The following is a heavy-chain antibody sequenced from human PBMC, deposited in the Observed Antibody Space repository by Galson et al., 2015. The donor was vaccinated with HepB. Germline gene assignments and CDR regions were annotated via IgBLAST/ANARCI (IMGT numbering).Heavy chain of an antibody. CDR2: IYYSGST. Sequence: ETLSLTCTVSGGSISSSSYYWGWIRQPPGKGLAWIGNIYYSGSTYYNPSLKSRVTISVDTSQNQFSLKLSSVTAADTAVYYCARLFPNYFYGMDVWGQGTTVTVSS. CDR1: GGSISSSSYY. V-gene: IGHV4-39*01. CDR3: ARLFPNYFYGMDV. J-gene: IGHJ6*02.